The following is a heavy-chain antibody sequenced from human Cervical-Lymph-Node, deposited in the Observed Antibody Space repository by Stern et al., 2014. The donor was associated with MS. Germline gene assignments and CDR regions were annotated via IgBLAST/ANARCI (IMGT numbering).Heavy chain of an antibody. CDR3: AKDGRYYGSGSYLGYFDY. V-gene: IGHV3-23*04. D-gene: IGHD3-10*01. CDR1: GFTFSSYA. J-gene: IGHJ4*02. Sequence: EDQLVESGGGLVQPGGSLRLSCAASGFTFSSYAMSWVRQAPGKGLEWVSAISGSGGSTYYADSVKGRFTISRDNSKNTLYLQMNSLRAEDTAVYYCAKDGRYYGSGSYLGYFDYWGQGTLVTVSS. CDR2: ISGSGGST.